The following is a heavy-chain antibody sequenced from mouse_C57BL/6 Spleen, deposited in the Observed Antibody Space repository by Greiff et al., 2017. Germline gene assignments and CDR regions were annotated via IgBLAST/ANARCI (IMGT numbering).Heavy chain of an antibody. J-gene: IGHJ4*01. D-gene: IGHD2-4*01. CDR1: GYSFTGYY. CDR2: INPSTGGT. Sequence: EVQLQQSGPELVKPGASVKISCKASGYSFTGYYMNWVKQSPEKSLEWIGEINPSTGGTTYNQKFKAKATLTVDKSSSTAYMQLKSLTSEDSAVYYCARDDYDGNYYAMDYWGQGTSVTVSS. CDR3: ARDDYDGNYYAMDY. V-gene: IGHV1-42*01.